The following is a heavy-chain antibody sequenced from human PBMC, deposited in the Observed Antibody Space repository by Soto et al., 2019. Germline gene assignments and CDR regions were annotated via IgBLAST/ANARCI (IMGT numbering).Heavy chain of an antibody. CDR2: VYYTGTT. V-gene: IGHV4-59*08. Sequence: SETLSLTCNRSGGSINNYYWTWILQQPGMGLEWIGYVYYTGTTSYNPSLKSRVTISIDGSKNQISLKLSSVTAGDTAFYYCARLGGYYHSLDTWGQGTLVTVSS. D-gene: IGHD3-22*01. CDR1: GGSINNYY. J-gene: IGHJ5*02. CDR3: ARLGGYYHSLDT.